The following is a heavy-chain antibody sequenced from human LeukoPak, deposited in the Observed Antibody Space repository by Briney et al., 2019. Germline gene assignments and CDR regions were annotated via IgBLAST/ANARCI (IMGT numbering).Heavy chain of an antibody. D-gene: IGHD6-19*01. J-gene: IGHJ4*02. V-gene: IGHV3-21*04. Sequence: SGGSLRLSCAASGFTFSSYSMNWVRQAPGKGLEWVSSISSSSYIYYADSVKGRFTISRDNAKNSLYLQMNSLRSEDTAVYYCARDRSEQWLVPGHFDYWGQGTLVTVSP. CDR2: ISSSSYI. CDR1: GFTFSSYS. CDR3: ARDRSEQWLVPGHFDY.